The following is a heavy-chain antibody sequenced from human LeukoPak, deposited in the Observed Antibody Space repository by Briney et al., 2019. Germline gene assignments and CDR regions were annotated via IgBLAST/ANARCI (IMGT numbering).Heavy chain of an antibody. V-gene: IGHV4-59*01. CDR2: IHYSGST. Sequence: SETLSLTCTVSGGSMSSYYWTWIRQPPGKGLEWIGYIHYSGSTNYKASLKSRVTISVDTSKNQFSLKMTSVTAADTAVYYCTRGGGPPSYLDFWGQGILVTVSS. CDR1: GGSMSSYY. J-gene: IGHJ4*02. D-gene: IGHD3-16*01. CDR3: TRGGGPPSYLDF.